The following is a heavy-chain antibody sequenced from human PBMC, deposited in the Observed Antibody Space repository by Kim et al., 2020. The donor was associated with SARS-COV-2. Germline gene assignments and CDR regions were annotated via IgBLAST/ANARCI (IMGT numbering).Heavy chain of an antibody. Sequence: GGSLRLSCAASGFTFSSYEMNWVRQAPGKGLEWVSYISSSGSTIYYADSVKGRFTISRDNAKNSLYLQMNSLRAEDTAVYYCARAAVGGFDYWGQGTLVTVSS. J-gene: IGHJ4*02. V-gene: IGHV3-48*03. CDR2: ISSSGSTI. CDR3: ARAAVGGFDY. D-gene: IGHD6-19*01. CDR1: GFTFSSYE.